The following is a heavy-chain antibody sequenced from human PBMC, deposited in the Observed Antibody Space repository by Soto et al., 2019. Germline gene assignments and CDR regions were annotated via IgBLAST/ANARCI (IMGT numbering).Heavy chain of an antibody. CDR1: GGSVSSGSDY. V-gene: IGHV4-61*01. D-gene: IGHD1-26*01. CDR3: ARRSIVGATVRYYYGMDV. CDR2: IYYSGST. J-gene: IGHJ6*02. Sequence: QVQLQESGPGLVKPSETLSLTCTVSGGSVSSGSDYWSWILQPPGKGLEWSGNIYYSGSTNYNPALKSRVTISVDTSKNQFSLKLSSVTAADTAVYYCARRSIVGATVRYYYGMDVWGQGTTVTVSS.